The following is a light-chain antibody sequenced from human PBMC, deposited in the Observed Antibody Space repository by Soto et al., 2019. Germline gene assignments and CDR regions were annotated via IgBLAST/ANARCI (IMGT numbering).Light chain of an antibody. CDR2: EGS. V-gene: IGLV2-23*01. J-gene: IGLJ2*01. CDR1: SSDVGNYNL. Sequence: QSALTQPASVSGSPGQSITISCTGTSSDVGNYNLVSWYQQHPGKAPKLMIYEGSKRPSGVSNRFSGSKSGNTASLTISGLQAEDEADYYCCSYAGSSTVVFGGWTQRTVL. CDR3: CSYAGSSTVV.